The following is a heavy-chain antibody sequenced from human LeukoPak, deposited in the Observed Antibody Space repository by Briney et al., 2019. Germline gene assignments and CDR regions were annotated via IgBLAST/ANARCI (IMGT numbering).Heavy chain of an antibody. V-gene: IGHV1-18*01. CDR2: ISAYNGNT. CDR1: GYTFTSYG. Sequence: ASVKVSCKASGYTFTSYGISWVRQAPGQGLEWMGWISAYNGNTNYAQKLQGRVTMTTDTSTSTAYMELRSLRSDDTAVYYCARDYHIRRKVLSEALNYWGQGTLVTVSS. D-gene: IGHD2-2*01. J-gene: IGHJ4*02. CDR3: ARDYHIRRKVLSEALNY.